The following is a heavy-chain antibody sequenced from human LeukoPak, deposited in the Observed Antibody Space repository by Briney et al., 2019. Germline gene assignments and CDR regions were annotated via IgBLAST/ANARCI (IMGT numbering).Heavy chain of an antibody. CDR3: ARDRSSIAFDI. V-gene: IGHV4-59*01. CDR2: IYYSGST. Sequence: PETLSLTCTVSGGSISSYYWSWIRQPPGKGLEWIGYIYYSGSTNYNPSLKSRVTISVDTSKNQFSLKLSSVTAADTAVYYCARDRSSIAFDIWGQGTMVTVSS. J-gene: IGHJ3*02. D-gene: IGHD2-2*01. CDR1: GGSISSYY.